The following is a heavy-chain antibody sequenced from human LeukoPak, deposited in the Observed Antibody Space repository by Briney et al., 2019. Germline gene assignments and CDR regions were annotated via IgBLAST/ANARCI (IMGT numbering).Heavy chain of an antibody. CDR2: INPSGGST. J-gene: IGHJ4*02. V-gene: IGHV1-46*01. Sequence: ASVKVSCEASGYTFTSYYMHWVRQAPGQGLEWMGIINPSGGSTSYAQKFQGRVTMTRDTSTSTVYMELSSLRSEDTAVYYCARAHGGNSEALLYYFDYWGQGTLVTVSS. CDR1: GYTFTSYY. D-gene: IGHD4-23*01. CDR3: ARAHGGNSEALLYYFDY.